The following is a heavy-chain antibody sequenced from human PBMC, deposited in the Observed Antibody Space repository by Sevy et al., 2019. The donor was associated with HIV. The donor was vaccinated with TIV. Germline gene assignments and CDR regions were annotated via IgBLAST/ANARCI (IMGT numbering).Heavy chain of an antibody. CDR3: AREGCTKPHDY. V-gene: IGHV3-23*01. CDR1: GFTFSKYS. D-gene: IGHD2-8*01. CDR2: LSFGCGEI. Sequence: GGSLRLSCAASGFTFSKYSMSWVRQPPGKGVEWVSTLSFGCGEINYADSVKGRFNISRDNSKSSVYLQMNNLRPEDTAVYYCAREGCTKPHDYWGQGTLVTVSS. J-gene: IGHJ4*02.